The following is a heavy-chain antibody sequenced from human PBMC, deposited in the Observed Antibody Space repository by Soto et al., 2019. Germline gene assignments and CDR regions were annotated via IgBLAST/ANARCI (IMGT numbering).Heavy chain of an antibody. CDR3: ATVGFSLLRGIAFGI. CDR1: GYTLTEVS. J-gene: IGHJ3*02. V-gene: IGHV1-24*01. Sequence: GASVMVSGKVSGYTLTEVSMHWVRQAPGKGLEWIGGFDPEDGETIYAQKFQGRVTMTEDTSTDTDYMELSSLRSEDTAVYYCATVGFSLLRGIAFGIWGQGTMVPVS. D-gene: IGHD2-21*01. CDR2: FDPEDGET.